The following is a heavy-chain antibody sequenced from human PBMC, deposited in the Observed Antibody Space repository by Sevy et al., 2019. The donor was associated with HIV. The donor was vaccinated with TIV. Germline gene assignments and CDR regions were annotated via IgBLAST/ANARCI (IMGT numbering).Heavy chain of an antibody. CDR3: TRARGSSGWDAFHI. V-gene: IGHV1-46*03. J-gene: IGHJ3*02. D-gene: IGHD6-19*01. Sequence: GASVKVSCKASGYTFTNYYIHWVRQAPGQGLEWMGIINPSGGSTSYAQKFQGRVTMTRDTSTSTLYMELSSLRFDDTAVYYCTRARGSSGWDAFHIWGQGTMVTVSS. CDR1: GYTFTNYY. CDR2: INPSGGST.